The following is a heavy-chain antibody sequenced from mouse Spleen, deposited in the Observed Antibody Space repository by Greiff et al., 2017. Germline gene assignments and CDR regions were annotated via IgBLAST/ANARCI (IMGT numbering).Heavy chain of an antibody. CDR1: GYTFTDYE. CDR2: IDPETGGT. J-gene: IGHJ1*01. CDR3: NADYGSSYWYFDV. D-gene: IGHD1-1*01. V-gene: IGHV1-15*01. Sequence: VQLQQSGAELVRPGASVTLSCKASGYTFTDYEMHWVKQTPVHGLEWIGAIDPETGGTAYNQKFKGKATMTADTSSNTAYLQLSSLTSEDTAVYYCNADYGSSYWYFDVWGAGTTVTVSS.